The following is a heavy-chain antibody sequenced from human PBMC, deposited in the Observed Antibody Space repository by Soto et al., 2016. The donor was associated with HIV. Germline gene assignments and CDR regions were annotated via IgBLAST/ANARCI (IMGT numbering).Heavy chain of an antibody. V-gene: IGHV3-43*02. D-gene: IGHD3-10*01. J-gene: IGHJ3*02. CDR3: ARPMVRGATAGWGAFDI. CDR1: GFTFDDYA. CDR2: ISGDGGST. Sequence: EVQLVESGGGVVQPGGSLRLSCAASGFTFDDYAMHWVRQAPGKGLEWVSLISGDGGSTYYADSVKGRFTISRDNSKNSLYLQMNSLRTEDTALYYCARPMVRGATAGWGAFDIWGQGTMVTVSS.